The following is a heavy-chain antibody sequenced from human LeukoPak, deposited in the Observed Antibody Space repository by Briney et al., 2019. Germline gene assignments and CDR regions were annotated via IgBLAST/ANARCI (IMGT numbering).Heavy chain of an antibody. CDR3: ARDYGGY. CDR1: GDSMSNYF. Sequence: SETLSLTCTVSGDSMSNYFWSCIRQPAGRGLEWIGRIYSSGSTNYNPSLKSRVTMSVDTPKNQYSLKLTSVTAADTAVYYCARDYGGYWGQGTLVSVA. J-gene: IGHJ4*02. D-gene: IGHD4-23*01. V-gene: IGHV4-4*07. CDR2: IYSSGST.